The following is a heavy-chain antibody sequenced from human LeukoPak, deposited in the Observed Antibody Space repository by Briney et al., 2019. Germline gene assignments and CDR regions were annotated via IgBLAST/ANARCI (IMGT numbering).Heavy chain of an antibody. CDR2: IHVGVNT. CDR1: GFTVTTTD. D-gene: IGHD3-10*01. CDR3: ARDVRGGSGSYYGGVDY. Sequence: GGSLRLSCEGLGFTVTTTDTLGFMGWARQAPGKGLEWVSLIHVGVNTYYADSVKGRFTISRDNSKNTLYLQMNSLRAEDTAVYYCARDVRGGSGSYYGGVDYWGQGTLVTVSS. J-gene: IGHJ4*02. V-gene: IGHV3-53*01.